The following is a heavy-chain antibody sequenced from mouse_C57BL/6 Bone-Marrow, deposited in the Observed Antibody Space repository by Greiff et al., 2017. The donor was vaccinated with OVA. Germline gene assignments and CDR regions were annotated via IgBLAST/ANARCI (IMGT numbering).Heavy chain of an antibody. CDR3: ASLYSNYVDYFDY. D-gene: IGHD2-5*01. V-gene: IGHV1-76*01. CDR1: GYTFTDYY. Sequence: VQLQQSGAELVRPGASVKLSCKASGYTFTDYYINWVKQRPGQGLEWIARIYPGSGNTYYNEKFKGKATLTAEKSSSTAYMQLSSLTSEDSAVYFCASLYSNYVDYFDYWGQGTTLTVSS. CDR2: IYPGSGNT. J-gene: IGHJ2*01.